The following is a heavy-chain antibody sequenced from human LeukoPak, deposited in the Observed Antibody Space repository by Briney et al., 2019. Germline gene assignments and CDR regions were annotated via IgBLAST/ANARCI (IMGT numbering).Heavy chain of an antibody. Sequence: PGGSLRLSCAASGFTFSSYWMSWVRQAPGKGLEWVANIKHDGSEKYYVDSVKGRFTISRDNAKNSLYLPMNSLRAEDTAVYYCARGVSGYSYGSRFDYWGQGTLVTVSS. V-gene: IGHV3-7*01. D-gene: IGHD5-18*01. J-gene: IGHJ4*02. CDR2: IKHDGSEK. CDR3: ARGVSGYSYGSRFDY. CDR1: GFTFSSYW.